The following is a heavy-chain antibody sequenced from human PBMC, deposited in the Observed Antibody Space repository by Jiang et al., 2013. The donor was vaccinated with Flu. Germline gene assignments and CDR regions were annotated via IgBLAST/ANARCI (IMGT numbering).Heavy chain of an antibody. D-gene: IGHD4-17*01. CDR2: IYYSGST. CDR3: ARVPVTTSGAFDI. V-gene: IGHV4-59*01. J-gene: IGHJ3*02. Sequence: GPGLVKPSETLSLTCTVSGGSISSYYWSWIRQPPGKGLEWIGYIYYSGSTNYNPSLKSRVTISVDTSKNQFSLKLSSVTAADTAVYYCARVPVTTSGAFDIWGQGTMVTVSS. CDR1: GGSISSYY.